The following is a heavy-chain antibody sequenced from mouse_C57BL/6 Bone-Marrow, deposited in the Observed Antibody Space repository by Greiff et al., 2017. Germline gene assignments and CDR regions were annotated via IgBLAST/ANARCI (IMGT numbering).Heavy chain of an antibody. CDR2: INPSSGYT. J-gene: IGHJ1*03. CDR3: ARWDYYGSSYDYWYFGV. D-gene: IGHD1-1*01. CDR1: GYTFTSYW. Sequence: QVQLKESGAELAKPGASVKLSCTASGYTFTSYWMHWVKQRPGQGLEWIGYINPSSGYTKYNQKFKDKATLTADKSSSTAYMQLSSLTYEDSAVYYCARWDYYGSSYDYWYFGVWGTGTTVTVAS. V-gene: IGHV1-7*01.